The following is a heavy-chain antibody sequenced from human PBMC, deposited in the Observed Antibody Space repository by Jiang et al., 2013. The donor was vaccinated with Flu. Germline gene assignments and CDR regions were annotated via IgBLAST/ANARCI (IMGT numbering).Heavy chain of an antibody. CDR3: ARSRHFDY. CDR2: ISSNGGST. CDR1: GFTFSSYA. J-gene: IGHJ4*02. Sequence: GLVQPGGSLRLSCAASGFTFSSYAMHWVRQAPGKGLEYVSAISSNGGSTYYANSVQGRFTISRDNSKNTLYLQMGSLRAEDMAVYYCARSRHFDYWGQGTLVTVSS. V-gene: IGHV3-64*01.